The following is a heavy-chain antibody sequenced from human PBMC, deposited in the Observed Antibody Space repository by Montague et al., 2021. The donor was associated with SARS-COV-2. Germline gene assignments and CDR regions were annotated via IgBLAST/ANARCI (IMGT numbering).Heavy chain of an antibody. CDR3: AREPLAAAGYYFDY. V-gene: IGHV3-30-3*01. CDR2: ISYDESNK. CDR1: GFTFSSYA. D-gene: IGHD6-13*01. J-gene: IGHJ4*02. Sequence: SLRLSCAASGFTFSSYAMHWVRQAPGKGLEWVAVISYDESNKYYADPVKGRFTISRDNSKNTLYLQMNSLRAEDTAVYYCAREPLAAAGYYFDYWGQGTLVTVSS.